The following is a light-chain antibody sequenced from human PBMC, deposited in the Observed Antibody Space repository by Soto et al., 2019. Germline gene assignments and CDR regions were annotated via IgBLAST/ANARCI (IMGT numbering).Light chain of an antibody. Sequence: QLVLTQPPSASGTPGQRVTISCSGSSSNIGSNYVYWYQQLPGTAPKLLIYRNNQRPSGVPDRFSGSKSGTSASLAISGLRSEDEAHYYCAAWDDSLSGHVVFGGGTKLTVL. V-gene: IGLV1-47*01. CDR2: RNN. J-gene: IGLJ2*01. CDR3: AAWDDSLSGHVV. CDR1: SSNIGSNY.